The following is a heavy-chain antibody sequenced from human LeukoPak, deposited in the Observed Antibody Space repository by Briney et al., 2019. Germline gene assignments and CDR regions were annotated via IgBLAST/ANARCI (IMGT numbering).Heavy chain of an antibody. J-gene: IGHJ4*02. D-gene: IGHD3-22*01. CDR2: INPSGGST. CDR3: ARARYSYYYDSSGVSPFDY. V-gene: IGHV1-46*01. Sequence: ASVKVSCKASGYTFSNNYMHWVRQAPGQGLEWMGIINPSGGSTSYAQKLQGRVTMTTDTSTSTAYMELRSLRSDDMAVYYCARARYSYYYDSSGVSPFDYWGQGTLVTVSS. CDR1: GYTFSNNY.